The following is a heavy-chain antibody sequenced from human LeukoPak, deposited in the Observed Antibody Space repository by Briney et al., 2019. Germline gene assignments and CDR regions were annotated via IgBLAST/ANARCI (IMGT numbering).Heavy chain of an antibody. CDR1: GGSISSSSYY. CDR2: IYYSGST. CDR3: ARSHGSGSWPAY. D-gene: IGHD3-10*01. Sequence: KPSETLSLNCTVSGGSISSSSYYWGWIRQPPGKGLEWIGSIYYSGSTYYNPSLKSRVTISVDTSKNQFSLKLSSVTAADTAVYYCARSHGSGSWPAYWGQGTLVTVSS. V-gene: IGHV4-39*01. J-gene: IGHJ4*02.